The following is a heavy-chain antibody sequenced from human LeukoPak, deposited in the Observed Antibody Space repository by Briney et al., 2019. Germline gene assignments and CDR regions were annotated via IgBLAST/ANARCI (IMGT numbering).Heavy chain of an antibody. J-gene: IGHJ4*02. Sequence: GGSLRLSCAASGFTFSDHYMSWIRQAPGKGLEWVSYISHTGTTMYYADSVKGRFTLSRDNARNSLYLQMNSLRAEDTAVYYCARWGDSRYGGNADWGQGTLVTVSS. CDR3: ARWGDSRYGGNAD. CDR2: ISHTGTTM. CDR1: GFTFSDHY. V-gene: IGHV3-11*04. D-gene: IGHD4-23*01.